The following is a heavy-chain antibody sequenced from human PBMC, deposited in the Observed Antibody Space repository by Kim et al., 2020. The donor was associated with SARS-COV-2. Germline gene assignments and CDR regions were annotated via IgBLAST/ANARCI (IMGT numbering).Heavy chain of an antibody. CDR3: ARHVLILAYCGGDCYSDYYGMDV. D-gene: IGHD2-21*01. CDR1: GYSFTSYW. Sequence: GESLKISCKGSGYSFTSYWISWVRQMPGKGLEWMGRIDPSDSYTNYSPSFQGHVTISADKSISTAYLQWSSLKASDTAMYYCARHVLILAYCGGDCYSDYYGMDVWGQGTTVTVSS. V-gene: IGHV5-10-1*01. CDR2: IDPSDSYT. J-gene: IGHJ6*02.